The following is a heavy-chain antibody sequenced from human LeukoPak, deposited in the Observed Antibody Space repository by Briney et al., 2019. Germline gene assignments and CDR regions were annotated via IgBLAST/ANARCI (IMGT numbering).Heavy chain of an antibody. CDR3: AKGAGGFSYYNWFDP. V-gene: IGHV4-39*07. CDR2: IYYSGTT. J-gene: IGHJ5*02. CDR1: GGSISSSPYY. Sequence: KPSETLSLTCTVSGGSISSSPYYWGWIRQPPGKGLEWIGSIYYSGTTHYSPSLESRVTISVDTPKNQFSLKLASVTAADTAIYYCAKGAGGFSYYNWFDPWGQGTLVTVSS. D-gene: IGHD5-18*01.